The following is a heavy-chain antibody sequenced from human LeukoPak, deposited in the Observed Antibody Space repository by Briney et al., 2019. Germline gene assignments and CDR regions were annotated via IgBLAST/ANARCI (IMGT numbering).Heavy chain of an antibody. V-gene: IGHV3-7*01. CDR1: GFTFSSYW. CDR3: ARDRPQDY. CDR2: IKQDGSEI. Sequence: QPGGSLRLSCVASGFTFSSYWMSWIRQAPGKGLEWVANIKQDGSEIYYVDSVKGRFTISRDNAKNSLYLQMNSLRAEDTAVYYCARDRPQDYWGQGTLVTVSS. J-gene: IGHJ4*02.